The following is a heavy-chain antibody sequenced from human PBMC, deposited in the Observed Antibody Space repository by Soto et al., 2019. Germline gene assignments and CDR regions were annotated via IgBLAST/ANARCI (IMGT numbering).Heavy chain of an antibody. J-gene: IGHJ4*02. CDR3: VRGPEFLPDF. CDR1: GFTFSSYY. Sequence: EVQLVESGGGLVQPGGSLRLSCEASGFTFSSYYLHWVRQPPGKGLEWVAVIKQDGREIHYVDSVKGLFTMSRDNVSNSLFPKMNSLRVEDTSIYYCVRGPEFLPDFWGQGTMVTVSS. V-gene: IGHV3-7*01. CDR2: IKQDGREI.